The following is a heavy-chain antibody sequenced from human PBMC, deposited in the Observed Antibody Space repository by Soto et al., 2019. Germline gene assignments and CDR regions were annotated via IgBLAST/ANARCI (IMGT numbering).Heavy chain of an antibody. CDR2: ISYSGST. CDR3: LTQGFGPLNGLVDV. V-gene: IGHV4-59*08. CDR1: GGFIRSYH. J-gene: IGHJ6*01. D-gene: IGHD3-10*01. Sequence: SETLSLTCTVSGGFIRSYHWSWFRLPPGKGLEWIGYISYSGSTSYNPSLKSRLIISVDTSQNQVSLKLASVTAADTAVYYCLTQGFGPLNGLVDVWGQGNTVTVS.